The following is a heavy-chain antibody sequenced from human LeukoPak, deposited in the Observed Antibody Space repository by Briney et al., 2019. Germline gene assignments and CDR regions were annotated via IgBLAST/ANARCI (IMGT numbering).Heavy chain of an antibody. CDR1: GGSFSSYY. CDR3: QGGGYYNVIDH. D-gene: IGHD3-22*01. V-gene: IGHV4-34*01. Sequence: PSETLSLTCAVYGGSFSSYYWSWIRQPPGKGLEWIGEINHSGSTNYNPSFKSRVTISVDTSKNQFSLKLSSVTAADTAVYYCQGGGYYNVIDHWGQGTLVTVSS. J-gene: IGHJ4*02. CDR2: INHSGST.